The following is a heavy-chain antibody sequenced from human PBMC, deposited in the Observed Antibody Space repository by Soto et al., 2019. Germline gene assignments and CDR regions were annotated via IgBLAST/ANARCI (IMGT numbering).Heavy chain of an antibody. D-gene: IGHD2-2*02. CDR2: INPNSGGT. V-gene: IGHV1-2*04. CDR3: ARGATIVLVPAAIVYYYYGMDV. J-gene: IGHJ6*02. CDR1: GYTFTSYA. Sequence: ASVKVSCKASGYTFTSYAMHWVRQAPGQGLEWMGWINPNSGGTNYAQKFQGWVTMTRDTSISTAYMELSRLRSDDTAVYYCARGATIVLVPAAIVYYYYGMDVWGQGTTVTVSS.